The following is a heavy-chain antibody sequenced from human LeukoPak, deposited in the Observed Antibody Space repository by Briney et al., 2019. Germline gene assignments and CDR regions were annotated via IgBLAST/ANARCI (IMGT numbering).Heavy chain of an antibody. V-gene: IGHV3-9*01. CDR1: GFSFDDYA. CDR2: ISWKGDTT. D-gene: IGHD3-10*01. CDR3: ARYYGSGSPYREYYFDY. J-gene: IGHJ4*02. Sequence: HSGRSLRLSCAVSGFSFDDYAMHRVRQAPEKGLEWISGISWKGDTTGYADSVKGRFTISRDNAKNSLYLQMNSLRAEDTAVYYCARYYGSGSPYREYYFDYWGPGTVVTVSS.